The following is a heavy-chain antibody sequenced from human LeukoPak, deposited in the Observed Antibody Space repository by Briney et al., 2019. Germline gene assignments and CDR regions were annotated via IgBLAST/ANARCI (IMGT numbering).Heavy chain of an antibody. V-gene: IGHV4-59*08. CDR1: GGSISSYY. D-gene: IGHD1-26*01. CDR2: IYSSGST. J-gene: IGHJ5*02. CDR3: AGGPEVGATGDWFDP. Sequence: PSETLSLTCTVSGGSISSYYWSWIRQPPGKGLEWIGYIYSSGSTNYNPSLKSRVTISVDTSKNQFSLKLSSVTAADTAVYYCAGGPEVGATGDWFDPWGQGTLVTVSS.